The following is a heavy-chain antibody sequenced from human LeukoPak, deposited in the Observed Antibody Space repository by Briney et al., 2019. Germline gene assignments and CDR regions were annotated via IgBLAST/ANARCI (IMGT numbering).Heavy chain of an antibody. J-gene: IGHJ6*03. V-gene: IGHV3-53*01. D-gene: IGHD3-22*01. CDR2: IYSGGST. CDR3: ARVLGYDSIGYHSDYMDV. CDR1: GFVVSSNY. Sequence: GGSLRLSCAASGFVVSSNYMTWVRQAPGKGLEWVSVIYSGGSTYDADSVKGRFTISRDNSKNTVYLQMNSPRAEDTAVYYCARVLGYDSIGYHSDYMDVWGKGTTVTVSS.